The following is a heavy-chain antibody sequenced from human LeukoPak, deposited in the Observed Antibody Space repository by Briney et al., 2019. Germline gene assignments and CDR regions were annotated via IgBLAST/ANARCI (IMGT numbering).Heavy chain of an antibody. J-gene: IGHJ6*02. CDR3: ASILDGMDV. V-gene: IGHV4-59*08. CDR2: IYYTGTT. CDR1: GGSISSYY. Sequence: SETLSLTCTVSGGSISSYYWSWIRQPPGTGLEWIGYIYYTGTTNYNPSLKNRVTLSADTSKNQFSLKLNSVTAADTAVYYCASILDGMDVWGQGTTVSVSS.